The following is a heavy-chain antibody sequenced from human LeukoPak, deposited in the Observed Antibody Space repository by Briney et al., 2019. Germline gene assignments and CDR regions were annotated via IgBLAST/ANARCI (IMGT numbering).Heavy chain of an antibody. J-gene: IGHJ5*02. CDR3: ARGGDILTGYYRTLYNWFDP. Sequence: GGSLRLSCAASGFTFSSYAMSWVRQAPGKGLEWVSAISGSGGSTYYADSVKGRFTISRDNSKNTLYLQMNSLRAEDTAVYYCARGGDILTGYYRTLYNWFDPWGQGTLVTVSS. V-gene: IGHV3-23*01. CDR2: ISGSGGST. D-gene: IGHD3-9*01. CDR1: GFTFSSYA.